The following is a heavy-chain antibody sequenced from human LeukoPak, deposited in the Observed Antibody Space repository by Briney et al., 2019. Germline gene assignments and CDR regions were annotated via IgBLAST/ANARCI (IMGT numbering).Heavy chain of an antibody. J-gene: IGHJ4*02. CDR2: ITPIFGTA. CDR1: GGTFSSYA. D-gene: IGHD2-15*01. CDR3: ARARPYCSGGSCYSAPFDY. V-gene: IGHV1-69*13. Sequence: SVKVSCKASGGTFSSYAISWVRQAPGQGLEWMGGITPIFGTANYAQKFQGRVTITADESTSTAYMELSSLRSEDTAVYYCARARPYCSGGSCYSAPFDYWGQGTLVTVSS.